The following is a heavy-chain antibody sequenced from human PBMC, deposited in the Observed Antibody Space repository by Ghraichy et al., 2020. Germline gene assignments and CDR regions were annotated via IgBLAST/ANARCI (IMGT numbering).Heavy chain of an antibody. J-gene: IGHJ4*02. Sequence: GGSLRLSCAASGFTFSSYAMSWVRQAPGKGLEWVSAISGSGGSTYYADSVKGRFTISRDNSKNTLYLQMNSLRAEDTAVYYCAKDARTPYDILTGYYLGYFDYWGQGTLVTVSS. D-gene: IGHD3-9*01. CDR1: GFTFSSYA. V-gene: IGHV3-23*01. CDR3: AKDARTPYDILTGYYLGYFDY. CDR2: ISGSGGST.